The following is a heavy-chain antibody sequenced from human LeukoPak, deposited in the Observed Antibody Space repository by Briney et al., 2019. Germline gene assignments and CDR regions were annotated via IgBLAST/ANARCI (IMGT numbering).Heavy chain of an antibody. Sequence: SETLSLTCTVSDDSISDYYRGWIRQPPGKGLEWIGYFHNSGTSTYNPSLKSRVTISADTSKNQFSLKLNSLTTADTAVYYCASNYYDSSGFWFDPWGQGTLVTVSS. V-gene: IGHV4-59*01. D-gene: IGHD3-22*01. J-gene: IGHJ5*02. CDR1: DDSISDYY. CDR3: ASNYYDSSGFWFDP. CDR2: FHNSGTS.